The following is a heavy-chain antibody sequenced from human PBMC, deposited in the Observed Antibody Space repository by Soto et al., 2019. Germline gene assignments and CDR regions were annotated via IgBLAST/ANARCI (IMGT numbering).Heavy chain of an antibody. V-gene: IGHV4-59*08. CDR3: ARRYGVAFDI. D-gene: IGHD3-10*01. CDR2: IYYSGRT. J-gene: IGHJ3*02. Sequence: PSETLSLTCTVSGGSISSYYWSWIRQPPGKGLKWIGYIYYSGRTNYKPSIKNRNNISVDTSKNQFSLKLSSVTAADTAVYYCARRYGVAFDIWGQGTMFS. CDR1: GGSISSYY.